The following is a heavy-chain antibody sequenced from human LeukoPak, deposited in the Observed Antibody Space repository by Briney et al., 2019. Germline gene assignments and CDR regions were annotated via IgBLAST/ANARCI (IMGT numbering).Heavy chain of an antibody. Sequence: PSETLSLTCTVSGGSISTYYWKWIRQPAGQGLEWIGHIYSSGSANYNPSLKSRVTVSVDTSKNQFSLRLTSVTAADTAVYYCARRAGNSWFFDYWGQGILVTVSS. D-gene: IGHD6-13*01. CDR1: GGSISTYY. CDR3: ARRAGNSWFFDY. J-gene: IGHJ4*02. CDR2: IYSSGSA. V-gene: IGHV4-4*07.